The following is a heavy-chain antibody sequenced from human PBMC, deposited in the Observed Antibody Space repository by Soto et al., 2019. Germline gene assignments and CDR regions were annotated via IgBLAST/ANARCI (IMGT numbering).Heavy chain of an antibody. CDR3: AREYCSGGSCYSAPNWFDP. J-gene: IGHJ5*02. Sequence: PGGSLRLSCAASGFTFSSYAMHWVRQAPGKGLEWVAVISYDGSNKYYADSVKGRFTISRDNSKNTLYLQMNSLRAEDTAVYYCAREYCSGGSCYSAPNWFDPWGQGTLVTVSS. CDR1: GFTFSSYA. V-gene: IGHV3-30-3*01. D-gene: IGHD2-15*01. CDR2: ISYDGSNK.